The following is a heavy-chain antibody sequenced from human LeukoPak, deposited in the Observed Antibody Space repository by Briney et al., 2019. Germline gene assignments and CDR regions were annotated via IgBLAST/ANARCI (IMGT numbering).Heavy chain of an antibody. J-gene: IGHJ4*01. Sequence: GGSLRLSCAASGFTFSSYAMHWVRQAPGKGLEWVAVISYDGSNKYYADSVKGRFTISRDNSKNTLYLQMNSLRAEDTAVYYCARAGHYYFDYWGHGTLVTVSS. D-gene: IGHD2-21*02. CDR3: ARAGHYYFDY. V-gene: IGHV3-30-3*01. CDR1: GFTFSSYA. CDR2: ISYDGSNK.